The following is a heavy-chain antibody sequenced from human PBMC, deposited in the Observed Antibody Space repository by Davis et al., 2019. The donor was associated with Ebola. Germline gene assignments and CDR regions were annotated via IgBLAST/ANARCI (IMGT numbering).Heavy chain of an antibody. Sequence: GGSLRLSCTASGFNFGEYALTWVRQTPRKGLEWVGFIRNKAYGGTTEYAASAKGRFTISRDDSGNIAYLQMNSLKIEDTVVYYCARESGGGIDYWGQGTLVTVSS. D-gene: IGHD1-26*01. CDR1: GFNFGEYA. V-gene: IGHV3-49*04. CDR2: IRNKAYGGTT. J-gene: IGHJ4*02. CDR3: ARESGGGIDY.